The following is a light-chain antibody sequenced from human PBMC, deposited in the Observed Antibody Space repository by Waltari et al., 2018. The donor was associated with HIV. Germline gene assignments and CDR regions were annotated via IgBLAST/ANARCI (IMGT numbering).Light chain of an antibody. CDR3: CSCPRSGIRYV. Sequence: QSALPQPASVSGSPGQSITISCTGTSSHVGSDDLVSWYQQHPGEAPKLIMYEVTKRPSGVSNRFSGSKSGNTASLTISGLQAEDEADYYCCSCPRSGIRYVFGTGTKVTVL. CDR2: EVT. V-gene: IGLV2-23*02. J-gene: IGLJ1*01. CDR1: SSHVGSDDL.